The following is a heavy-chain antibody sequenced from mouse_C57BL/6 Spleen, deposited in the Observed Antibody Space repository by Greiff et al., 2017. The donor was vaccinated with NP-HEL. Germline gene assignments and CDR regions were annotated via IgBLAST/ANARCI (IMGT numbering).Heavy chain of an antibody. CDR1: GYTFTSYG. J-gene: IGHJ2*01. CDR2: IYPRSGNT. D-gene: IGHD1-1*01. CDR3: ARGITTVVASFDY. Sequence: VKLQESGAELARPGASVKLSCKASGYTFTSYGISWVKQRTGQGLEWIGEIYPRSGNTYYNEKFKGKATLTADKSSSTASMELRSLTSEDSAVYFCARGITTVVASFDYWGQGTTLTVSS. V-gene: IGHV1-81*01.